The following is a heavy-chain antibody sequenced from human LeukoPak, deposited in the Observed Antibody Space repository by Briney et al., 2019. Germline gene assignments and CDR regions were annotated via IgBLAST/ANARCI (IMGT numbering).Heavy chain of an antibody. J-gene: IGHJ4*02. CDR1: GFTFSSYS. Sequence: GGSLRLSCAASGFTFSSYSMNWVRQAPGKGLEWVSSISSSSSYIYYADSVKGRFTISRDNAKNSLYLQMNSLRAEDTAVYYCAKFQSAVTYFDYWGQGTLVTVSS. D-gene: IGHD4-17*01. CDR3: AKFQSAVTYFDY. CDR2: ISSSSSYI. V-gene: IGHV3-21*04.